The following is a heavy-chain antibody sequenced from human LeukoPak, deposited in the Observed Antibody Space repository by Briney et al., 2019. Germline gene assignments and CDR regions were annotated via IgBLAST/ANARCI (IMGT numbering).Heavy chain of an antibody. CDR1: GCTFTGYY. CDR3: ARAGWELLRFDY. Sequence: ASVKVSCKASGCTFTGYYMHWVRQAPGQGLEWMGRINPNSGGTNYAQKFQGRVTMTRDTSISTAYMELSRLRSDDTAVYYCARAGWELLRFDYWGQGTLVTVSS. J-gene: IGHJ4*02. D-gene: IGHD1-26*01. V-gene: IGHV1-2*06. CDR2: INPNSGGT.